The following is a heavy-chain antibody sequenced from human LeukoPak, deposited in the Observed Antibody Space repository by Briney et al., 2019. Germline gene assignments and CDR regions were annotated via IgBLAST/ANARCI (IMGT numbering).Heavy chain of an antibody. J-gene: IGHJ6*02. CDR2: MNPNSGNT. D-gene: IGHD6-19*01. CDR3: AILGEQWPRPYYYYGIDV. CDR1: GYTFTSYD. V-gene: IGHV1-8*01. Sequence: ASVKVSCKASGYTFTSYDINWVRQATGQALERMGWMNPNSGNTGYAQKFQGRVTMTRNTSISTAYMELSSLRSEDTAVYYCAILGEQWPRPYYYYGIDVWGQGTTVTVSS.